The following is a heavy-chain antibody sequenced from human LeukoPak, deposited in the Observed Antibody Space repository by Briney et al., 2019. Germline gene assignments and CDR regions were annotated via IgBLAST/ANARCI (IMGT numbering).Heavy chain of an antibody. J-gene: IGHJ4*02. V-gene: IGHV3-23*01. Sequence: ETLSLTCAVSGGSISSSNWWSWVRQAPGKGLEWVSAISNNGGYTYYADSVQGRFTISRDNSKSTLCLQMNSLRAEDTAVYYCAKQLGYCSDGSCYFPYWGQGTLVTVSS. D-gene: IGHD2-15*01. CDR3: AKQLGYCSDGSCYFPY. CDR1: GGSISSSN. CDR2: ISNNGGYT.